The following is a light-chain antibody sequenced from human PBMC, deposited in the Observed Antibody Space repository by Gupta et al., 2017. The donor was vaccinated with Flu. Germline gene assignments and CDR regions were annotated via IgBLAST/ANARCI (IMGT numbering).Light chain of an antibody. CDR2: WAS. CDR3: QQYYTTPRT. J-gene: IGKJ1*01. CDR1: QSVLYSSNSKNY. Sequence: SLGERATINCKSSQSVLYSSNSKNYVAWYQQKPGQPPKLLIYWASTRESGVPDRFSGSGSATDFTLTISSLQAEDVAVYYCQQYYTTPRTFGQGTKVEIK. V-gene: IGKV4-1*01.